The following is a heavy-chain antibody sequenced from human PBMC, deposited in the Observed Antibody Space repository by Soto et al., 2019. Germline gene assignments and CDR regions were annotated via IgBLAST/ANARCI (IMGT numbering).Heavy chain of an antibody. CDR3: ARGWELIHFYFDS. CDR1: GYTFTGYY. D-gene: IGHD1-26*01. CDR2: INPNSGGT. Sequence: ASVKVSCKASGYTFTGYYMHWVRQAPGQGLEWMGWINPNSGGTNYAQKFQGRVTMTRDTSISTAYMELSRLRTDDSAVYYCARGWELIHFYFDSWGQGTLVTVSS. J-gene: IGHJ4*02. V-gene: IGHV1-2*02.